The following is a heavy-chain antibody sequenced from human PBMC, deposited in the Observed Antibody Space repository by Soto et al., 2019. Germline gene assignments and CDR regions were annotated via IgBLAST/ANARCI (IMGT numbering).Heavy chain of an antibody. CDR3: APLSVSLSGPYGIHV. Sequence: PSETLSLTCSVSGYSVTSSDYYWAXVRQPPGXGLEWIGSMFYSGLTYYNPSLKSRVTLSVDTSKNQFSVRLNSVTAADTAVYYCAPLSVSLSGPYGIHVWGQGTTVTVSS. J-gene: IGHJ6*02. CDR1: GYSVTSSDYY. CDR2: MFYSGLT. D-gene: IGHD2-15*01. V-gene: IGHV4-39*01.